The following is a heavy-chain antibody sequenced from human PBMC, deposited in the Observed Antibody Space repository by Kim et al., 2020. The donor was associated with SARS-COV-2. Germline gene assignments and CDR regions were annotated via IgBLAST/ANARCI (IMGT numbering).Heavy chain of an antibody. CDR2: IYSGGST. CDR1: GFTVSSNY. J-gene: IGHJ5*02. CDR3: ARVRYGSGSYRGYNWFDP. Sequence: GGSLRLSCAASGFTVSSNYMSWVRQAPGKGLEWVSVIYSGGSTYYADPVKGRFTISRHNSKNTLYLQMNSLRAEDTAVYYCARVRYGSGSYRGYNWFDPWGQGTLVTVSS. D-gene: IGHD3-10*01. V-gene: IGHV3-53*04.